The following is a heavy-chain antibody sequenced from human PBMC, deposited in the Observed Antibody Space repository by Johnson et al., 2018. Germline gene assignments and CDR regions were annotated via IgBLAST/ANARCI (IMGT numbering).Heavy chain of an antibody. Sequence: QVQLVESGGGVVQPGRSLRLSCVTSGFTFSSYGMHWVRQAPGKGLEWVAHIWHDGTEKDYADSVKGRFTISRDNSKNTLYVQMDSLRAEDTAVYYCARDGDGLDVWGQGTTVTVSS. CDR2: IWHDGTEK. J-gene: IGHJ6*02. CDR3: ARDGDGLDV. CDR1: GFTFSSYG. D-gene: IGHD7-27*01. V-gene: IGHV3-33*01.